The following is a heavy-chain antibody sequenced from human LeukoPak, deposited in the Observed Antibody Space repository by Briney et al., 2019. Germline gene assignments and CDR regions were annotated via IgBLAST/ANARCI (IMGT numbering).Heavy chain of an antibody. J-gene: IGHJ4*02. Sequence: PSETLSLTCTVSGGSISSYYWSWIRQPPGKGLEWIGYIYYSGSTNYNPSLKSRVTISVDTSKNQFSLKLNSVTAADTAVYYCARAGYYDSSGYLWLDYWGQGTLVTVSS. V-gene: IGHV4-59*01. CDR1: GGSISSYY. CDR3: ARAGYYDSSGYLWLDY. D-gene: IGHD3-22*01. CDR2: IYYSGST.